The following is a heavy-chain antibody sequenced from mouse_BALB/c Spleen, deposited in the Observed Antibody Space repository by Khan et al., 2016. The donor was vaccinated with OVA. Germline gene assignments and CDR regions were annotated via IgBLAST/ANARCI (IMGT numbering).Heavy chain of an antibody. CDR1: GFSLTSSG. CDR2: LWAGGSK. J-gene: IGHJ3*01. V-gene: IGHV2-9*02. CDR3: ARAFYYVAWFAY. D-gene: IGHD1-1*01. Sequence: QVQLKESGPGLVAPSQTLSITCTVSGFSLTSSGVHWVRQPPGKGLEWLGVLWAGGSKNHNSALMPRLSISTDNSKSQVFLKMNSLQTDDTAMYYCARAFYYVAWFAYWGQGTLVTVSA.